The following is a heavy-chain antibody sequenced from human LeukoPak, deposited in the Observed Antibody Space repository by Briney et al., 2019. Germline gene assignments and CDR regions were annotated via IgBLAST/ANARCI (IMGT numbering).Heavy chain of an antibody. CDR2: INSDGSHT. D-gene: IGHD2-15*01. J-gene: IGHJ3*02. CDR3: AREGYCSGGSCPDAFDI. Sequence: GGSLRLSCAASGFTFSSYWMHWVRQAPGKGLMWVSRINSDGSHTSYADSVKGRFTISRDNSKNTLYLQMNSLRAEDTAVYYCAREGYCSGGSCPDAFDIWGQGTMVTVSS. V-gene: IGHV3-74*01. CDR1: GFTFSSYW.